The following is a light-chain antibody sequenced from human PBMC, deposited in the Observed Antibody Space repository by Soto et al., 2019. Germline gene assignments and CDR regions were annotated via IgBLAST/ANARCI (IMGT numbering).Light chain of an antibody. CDR2: GAS. Sequence: EIVMTQSPGSLSSSTGDRATISCRASQSVSSSYLAWYQQKPGQATRLLIYGASSRDTGIPYRFSGSGSGTDFTLTISRLQPEDFAVYYCQQYGSSPHTFGQGTKVEIK. CDR1: QSVSSSY. V-gene: IGKV3-20*01. CDR3: QQYGSSPHT. J-gene: IGKJ1*01.